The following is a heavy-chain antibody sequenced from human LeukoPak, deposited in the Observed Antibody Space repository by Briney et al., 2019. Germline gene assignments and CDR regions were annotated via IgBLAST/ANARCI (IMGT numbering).Heavy chain of an antibody. D-gene: IGHD3-22*01. Sequence: TSETLSLTCAVYGGSFSGYYWSWIRQPPGKGLEWIGEINHSGSTNYNPSLKSRVTISVDTSKNQFSLKLSSVTAADTAVYYCARVASSGLLYWGQGTLVTVSS. CDR1: GGSFSGYY. CDR3: ARVASSGLLY. J-gene: IGHJ4*02. V-gene: IGHV4-34*01. CDR2: INHSGST.